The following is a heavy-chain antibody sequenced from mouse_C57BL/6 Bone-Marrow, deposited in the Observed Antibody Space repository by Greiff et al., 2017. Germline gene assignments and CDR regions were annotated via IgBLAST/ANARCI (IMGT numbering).Heavy chain of an antibody. Sequence: EVQGVESGGGLVKPGGSLKLSCAASGFTFSSYAMSWVRQTPEKRLEWVATISDGGSYTYYPDNVKGRFTISRDNAKNNLYLQMSHLKSEDTAMYYCAREGIAYWGQGTLVTVSA. CDR2: ISDGGSYT. V-gene: IGHV5-4*01. CDR3: AREGIAY. CDR1: GFTFSSYA. J-gene: IGHJ3*01.